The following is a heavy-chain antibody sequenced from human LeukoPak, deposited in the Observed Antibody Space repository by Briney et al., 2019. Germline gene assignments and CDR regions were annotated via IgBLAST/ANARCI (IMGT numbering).Heavy chain of an antibody. J-gene: IGHJ4*02. CDR1: GFTFSSYA. CDR2: IGGSDTNT. V-gene: IGHV3-23*01. Sequence: GGSLRLSCSASGFTFSSYAMSWVRQAPGKGLEWVSTIGGSDTNTYYADSVKGRFTISRDNSKNTLYLQMNSLRAEDTAVYYCAKVGAYGDFYWGQGTLVTVSS. D-gene: IGHD4-17*01. CDR3: AKVGAYGDFY.